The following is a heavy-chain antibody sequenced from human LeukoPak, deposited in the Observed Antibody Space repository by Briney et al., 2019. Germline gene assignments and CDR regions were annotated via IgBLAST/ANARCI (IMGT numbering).Heavy chain of an antibody. J-gene: IGHJ4*02. CDR1: GYTFTGYY. CDR3: ARGVRRDVVPAAIRPPEY. Sequence: ASVKVSCKASGYTFTGYYMHWVRQAPGQGPEWMGWINPNSGGTNYAQKFQGRVTMTRDTSISTAYMELSRLRSDDTAVYYCARGVRRDVVPAAIRPPEYWGQGTLVTVSS. D-gene: IGHD2-2*01. CDR2: INPNSGGT. V-gene: IGHV1-2*02.